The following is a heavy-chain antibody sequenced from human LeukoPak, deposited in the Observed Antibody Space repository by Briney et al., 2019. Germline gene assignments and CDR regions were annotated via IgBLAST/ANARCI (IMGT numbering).Heavy chain of an antibody. CDR3: ARHLGYSSSWYPAVGAFDI. CDR1: GGSFSGYY. V-gene: IGHV4-34*01. Sequence: SETLSLTCAVYGGSFSGYYWSWIRQPPGKGLEWIGEINHSGSTNYNPSLKSRVTISVDTSKNQFSLKLSSVTAADTAVYYCARHLGYSSSWYPAVGAFDIWGQGTMVTVSS. J-gene: IGHJ3*02. CDR2: INHSGST. D-gene: IGHD6-13*01.